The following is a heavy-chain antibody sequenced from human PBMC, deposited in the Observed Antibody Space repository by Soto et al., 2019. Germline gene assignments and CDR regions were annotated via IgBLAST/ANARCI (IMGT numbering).Heavy chain of an antibody. CDR3: AKDLSGNSNNWFDP. CDR2: ISGSGGST. D-gene: IGHD2-21*02. CDR1: VFTFSSYA. Sequence: PGGSLRLSGAAPVFTFSSYAMSWVRQAPGKGLEWVSAISGSGGSTYYADSVKGRFTISRDNSKNTLYLQMNSLRAEDTAVYYCAKDLSGNSNNWFDPWGQGTLVTVSS. V-gene: IGHV3-23*01. J-gene: IGHJ5*02.